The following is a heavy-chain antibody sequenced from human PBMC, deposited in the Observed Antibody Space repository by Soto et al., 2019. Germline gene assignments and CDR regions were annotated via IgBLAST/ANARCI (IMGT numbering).Heavy chain of an antibody. J-gene: IGHJ4*02. CDR3: ARGDGDHYDGNGYLGLH. CDR1: GFTFSTYW. D-gene: IGHD3-22*01. V-gene: IGHV3-74*01. Sequence: EVQLVESGGGLVQLGGSLRLSCAASGFTFSTYWMHWVRQAPGKGPVWVSRIKSDGSGTYYADSVEGRFTISRDNAQNTLYLQMNSLRVEDTAVYYCARGDGDHYDGNGYLGLHWGQGTLVTVSA. CDR2: IKSDGSGT.